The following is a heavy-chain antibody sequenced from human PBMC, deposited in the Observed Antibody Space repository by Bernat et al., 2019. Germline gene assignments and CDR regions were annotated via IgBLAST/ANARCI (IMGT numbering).Heavy chain of an antibody. V-gene: IGHV4-39*01. Sequence: QLQLQESGPGLVKPSETLSLTCTVSGGSISSSSYYWGWIRQPPGKGLELIGSIYYSGSTYYNPSLKSRVTISVDTSKNQFSLKLSSVTAADTAVYYCASTPMLYWYFDLWGRGTLVTVSS. J-gene: IGHJ2*01. CDR1: GGSISSSSYY. CDR3: ASTPMLYWYFDL. CDR2: IYYSGST. D-gene: IGHD2-15*01.